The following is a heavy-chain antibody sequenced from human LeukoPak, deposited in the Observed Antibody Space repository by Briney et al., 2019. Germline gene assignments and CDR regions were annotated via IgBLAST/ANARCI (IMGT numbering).Heavy chain of an antibody. CDR1: GFSVSTNY. J-gene: IGHJ4*02. D-gene: IGHD1-1*01. V-gene: IGHV3-53*01. CDR2: LYAGGDI. Sequence: PGGSLRLSCAASGFSVSTNYMGWVRQAPGKGLEWVSVLYAGGDIYYADSVKGRFTISRDNSKNTLYLQMSSLRAEDTAVYFCARADLRRGDGTAGLFGHWGQGTLVTVSS. CDR3: ARADLRRGDGTAGLFGH.